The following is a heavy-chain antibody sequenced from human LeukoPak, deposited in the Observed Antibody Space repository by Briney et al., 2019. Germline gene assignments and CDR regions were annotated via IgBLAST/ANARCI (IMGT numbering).Heavy chain of an antibody. J-gene: IGHJ6*02. CDR2: INADGSSA. CDR1: GFTLGNYW. Sequence: GGSLRLSCAASGFTLGNYWMHWVRQAPGKGLVWVSRINADGSSASYADSVKGRFTISRDNAKNTLYLQMNSLRAEDTAMYYCARDYGRSRDYGMDVWDQGTTVTVSS. V-gene: IGHV3-74*01. CDR3: ARDYGRSRDYGMDV. D-gene: IGHD3-10*01.